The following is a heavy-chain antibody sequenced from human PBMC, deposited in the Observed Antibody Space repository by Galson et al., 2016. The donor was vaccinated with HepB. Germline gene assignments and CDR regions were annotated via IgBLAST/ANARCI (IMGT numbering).Heavy chain of an antibody. CDR2: IYWDDDK. CDR1: GFSLSSSGVG. D-gene: IGHD2-21*02. J-gene: IGHJ5*02. Sequence: PALVKPTQTLTLTCTFSGFSLSSSGVGVGWIRQPPGKALEWLALIYWDDDKRYSPSLKSRLTITKDTSKNQVVLTMTNMDPVDTATYYCARETLGYCGGDCYSAGWFDPWGQGTLVSVSS. V-gene: IGHV2-5*02. CDR3: ARETLGYCGGDCYSAGWFDP.